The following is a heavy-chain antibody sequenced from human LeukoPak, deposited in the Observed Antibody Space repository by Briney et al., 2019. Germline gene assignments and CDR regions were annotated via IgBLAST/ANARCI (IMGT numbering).Heavy chain of an antibody. CDR3: AKGPAMVRGTFNP. CDR2: MSGSGGHM. Sequence: GGSLRLSCAASGFTFCNYGMSWVRQAPGKGREWVSAMSGSGGHMYYTDSVKGRVTISRDNSKNTLYLQMNSLRTEEAAVYYCAKGPAMVRGTFNPWGQGTMVTVSS. J-gene: IGHJ5*02. D-gene: IGHD3-10*01. CDR1: GFTFCNYG. V-gene: IGHV3-23*01.